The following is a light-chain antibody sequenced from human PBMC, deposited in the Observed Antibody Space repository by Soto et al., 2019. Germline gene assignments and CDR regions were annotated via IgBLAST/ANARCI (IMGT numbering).Light chain of an antibody. Sequence: QSVLTQPPSVSGAPGQRVTISCTGSSSNIGAGYNVHWYQQLPGTAPKLLVYGNNNRPSGVPDRVSGSKSRTSASLAITKLQSEDEADYYCQSYDSSVSVVFGGGTKVTVL. V-gene: IGLV1-40*01. CDR1: SSNIGAGYN. CDR3: QSYDSSVSVV. J-gene: IGLJ2*01. CDR2: GNN.